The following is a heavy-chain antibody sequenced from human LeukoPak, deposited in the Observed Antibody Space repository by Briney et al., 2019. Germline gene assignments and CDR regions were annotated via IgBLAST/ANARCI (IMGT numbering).Heavy chain of an antibody. Sequence: AAVKVSCKASRYTFTSYGISWVRPAPGQGVAWVGWISAYNGNTNNTQKLRGRGTMTTDTATSTAYMELRSLRSDDTAVYYCARVGAIVVVPAATQDDYWGQGTLVTVSS. D-gene: IGHD2-2*01. CDR3: ARVGAIVVVPAATQDDY. V-gene: IGHV1-18*01. CDR2: ISAYNGNT. J-gene: IGHJ4*02. CDR1: RYTFTSYG.